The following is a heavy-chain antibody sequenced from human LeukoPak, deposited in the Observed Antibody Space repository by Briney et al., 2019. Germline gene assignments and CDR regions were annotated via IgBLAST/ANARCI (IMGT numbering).Heavy chain of an antibody. CDR2: MYHSGST. Sequence: SETLSLTCTVSNYSISTDYYWGWIRQPPGKGLEWIGTMYHSGSTYYNQSLKSRVTISVDTSKNQFSLKLSSVTAADTAVYYCARYDVWGSYRAFDYWGQGTLVTVSS. CDR1: NYSISTDYY. CDR3: ARYDVWGSYRAFDY. V-gene: IGHV4-38-2*02. D-gene: IGHD3-16*02. J-gene: IGHJ4*02.